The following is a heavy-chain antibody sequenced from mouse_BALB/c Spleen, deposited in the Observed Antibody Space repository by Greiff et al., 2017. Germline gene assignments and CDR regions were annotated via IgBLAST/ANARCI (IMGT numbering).Heavy chain of an antibody. CDR3: ARNNGNYYWFAY. V-gene: IGHV2-2*02. CDR1: GFSLTSYG. Sequence: VHLVESGPGLVQPSQSLSITCTVSGFSLTSYGVHWVRQSPGKGLEWLGVIWSGGSTDYNAAFISRLSISKDNSKSQVFFKMNSLQANDTAIYYCARNNGNYYWFAYWGQGTLVTVSA. D-gene: IGHD2-1*01. J-gene: IGHJ3*01. CDR2: IWSGGST.